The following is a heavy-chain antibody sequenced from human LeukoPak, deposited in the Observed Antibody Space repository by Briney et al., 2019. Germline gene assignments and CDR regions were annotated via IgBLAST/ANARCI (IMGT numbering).Heavy chain of an antibody. CDR3: AKGSRGQPGAFDI. Sequence: GGSLRLSCAAPGFTFDDYAMHWVRQAPGKGLEWVSGISWNSGSIGYADSVKGRFTISRDNAKNSLYLQMNSLRAEDTALYYCAKGSRGQPGAFDIWGQGTMVTVSS. CDR2: ISWNSGSI. V-gene: IGHV3-9*01. CDR1: GFTFDDYA. J-gene: IGHJ3*02. D-gene: IGHD1-26*01.